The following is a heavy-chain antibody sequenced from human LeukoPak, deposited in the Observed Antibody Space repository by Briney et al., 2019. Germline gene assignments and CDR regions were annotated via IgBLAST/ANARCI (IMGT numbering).Heavy chain of an antibody. CDR1: GYTFTSYG. J-gene: IGHJ4*02. CDR2: ISAYNGNT. Sequence: GASVKVSCKASGYTFTSYGISWVRQAPGQGLEWMGWISAYNGNTNYAQKLQGRVTMTTDTSTSTAYMELRSLRSDDTAVYYCARGLYYYDSSGYYLDYWGQRTLVTVSS. D-gene: IGHD3-22*01. V-gene: IGHV1-18*01. CDR3: ARGLYYYDSSGYYLDY.